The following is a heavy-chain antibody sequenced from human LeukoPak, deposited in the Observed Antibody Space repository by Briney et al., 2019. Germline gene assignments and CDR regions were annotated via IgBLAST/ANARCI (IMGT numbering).Heavy chain of an antibody. J-gene: IGHJ4*02. D-gene: IGHD4-17*01. V-gene: IGHV3-33*08. CDR3: ARDTDTVTTILDY. CDR1: GFPFSGYG. Sequence: PGGSLRLSCAASGFPFSGYGMHWVRQAPGKGLEWVAVAYGDGSSQYYADSVKGRFTISRDNAKNTLYLQMNSLRAEDTAVYYCARDTDTVTTILDYWGQGTLVTVSS. CDR2: AYGDGSSQ.